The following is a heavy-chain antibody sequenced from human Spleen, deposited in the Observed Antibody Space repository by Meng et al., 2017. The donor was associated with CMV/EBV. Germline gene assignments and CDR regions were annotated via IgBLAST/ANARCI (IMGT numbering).Heavy chain of an antibody. CDR3: ARDDTYYGMDV. CDR1: GFTFNSYS. J-gene: IGHJ6*02. CDR2: ISSTSTYI. Sequence: GGSLRLSCAASGFTFNSYSMNWVRQAPGKGLEWVSFISSTSTYIYYADSVEGRFTISRDNAKNSLHLQMDSLRAEDTAVYYCARDDTYYGMDVWGQGTTVTVSS. V-gene: IGHV3-21*04.